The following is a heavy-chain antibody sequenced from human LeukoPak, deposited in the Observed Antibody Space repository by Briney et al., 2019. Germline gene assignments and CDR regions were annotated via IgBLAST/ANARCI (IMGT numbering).Heavy chain of an antibody. J-gene: IGHJ6*03. Sequence: GTSVKVSCKASGYIFTNFGISWVRQARGQGLEWMGWISGYNGNTKYVQKFQGRVTMTTDTSTSTAYMELRSLRSDDTAVYYCARARRGDRFCMDVWGKGTTVTVSS. D-gene: IGHD3-3*01. V-gene: IGHV1-18*01. CDR2: ISGYNGNT. CDR3: ARARRGDRFCMDV. CDR1: GYIFTNFG.